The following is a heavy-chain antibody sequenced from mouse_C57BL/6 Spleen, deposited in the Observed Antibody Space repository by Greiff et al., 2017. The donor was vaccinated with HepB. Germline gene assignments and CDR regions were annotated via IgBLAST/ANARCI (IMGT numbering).Heavy chain of an antibody. J-gene: IGHJ2*01. CDR2: IHPNSGST. D-gene: IGHD4-1*01. CDR1: GYTFTSYW. CDR3: ARRESLGGFDY. Sequence: QVQLQQPGAELVKPGASVKLSCKASGYTFTSYWMHWVKQRPGQGLEWIGMIHPNSGSTNYNEKFKSKATLTVDKSSSTAYMQLSSLTSEDSAVYCCARRESLGGFDYWGQGTTLTVSS. V-gene: IGHV1-64*01.